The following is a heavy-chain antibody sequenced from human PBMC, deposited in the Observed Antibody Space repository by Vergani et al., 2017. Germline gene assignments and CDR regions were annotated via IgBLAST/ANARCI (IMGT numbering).Heavy chain of an antibody. J-gene: IGHJ6*02. Sequence: QAQLQESGPGLVKPSETLSLTCTVSGGSISSYYWSWIRQPPGKGLEWIGYIYISGSTNYNPSLESRVTISVDTSKNQFSLKLTSVTAADTAVYYCARVGDYGDSRRMDVWGQGTTVTVSS. V-gene: IGHV4-59*01. CDR3: ARVGDYGDSRRMDV. CDR2: IYISGST. CDR1: GGSISSYY. D-gene: IGHD4-17*01.